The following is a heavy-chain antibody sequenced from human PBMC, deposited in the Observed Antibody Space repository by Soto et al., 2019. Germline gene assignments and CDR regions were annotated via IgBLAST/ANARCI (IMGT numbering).Heavy chain of an antibody. Sequence: QITLNESGPTQVKPRQTLTLTCTFSGFSLTTSGVGVGWISQSPGKAPEWLALIYWDDDKRYSPSLKSRLTITKDTSKNQAVLTMADLDPADTATYYCAHRVLRTVFGLVTTTAIYFDFWGQGTPVAVSS. CDR3: AHRVLRTVFGLVTTTAIYFDF. V-gene: IGHV2-5*02. CDR1: GFSLTTSGVG. J-gene: IGHJ4*02. CDR2: IYWDDDK. D-gene: IGHD3-3*01.